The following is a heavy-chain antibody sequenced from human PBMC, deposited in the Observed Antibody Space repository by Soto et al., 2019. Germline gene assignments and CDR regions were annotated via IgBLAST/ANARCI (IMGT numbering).Heavy chain of an antibody. CDR3: ARHYGSGSYYNWGYYYYYMDV. D-gene: IGHD3-10*01. J-gene: IGHJ6*03. CDR1: GGSISSYY. V-gene: IGHV4-59*08. CDR2: IYYSGST. Sequence: SETLSLTCTVSGGSISSYYWSWIRQPPGKGLEWIGYIYYSGSTNYNPSLKSRVTISVGTSKNQFSLKLSSVTAADTAVYYCARHYGSGSYYNWGYYYYYMDVWGKGTTVTVSS.